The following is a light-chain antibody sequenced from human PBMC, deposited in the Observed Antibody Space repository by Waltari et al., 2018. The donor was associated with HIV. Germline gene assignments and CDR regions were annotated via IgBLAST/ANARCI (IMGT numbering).Light chain of an antibody. CDR3: QAWDSNTVV. CDR2: YDS. Sequence: SYELTQPPSVSVSPGQTASITCSGNRLGAKYACWYKQKPGQSPGLVIYYDSRRPSGIPERFSGSNSGNTATLTISGTQAMDEADYYCQAWDSNTVVFGGGTKLTVL. J-gene: IGLJ2*01. CDR1: RLGAKY. V-gene: IGLV3-1*01.